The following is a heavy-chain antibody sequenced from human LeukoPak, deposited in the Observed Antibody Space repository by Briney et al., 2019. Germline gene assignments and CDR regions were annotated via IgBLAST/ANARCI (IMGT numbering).Heavy chain of an antibody. J-gene: IGHJ4*02. Sequence: GGSLRLSCAASGFTFSDYYMSWIRQAPGKGLEWVSYISSSGSTIYYADSVKGRFTISRDNAKNSLYLQMNSLRAEDTAVYYCAREYYDSSGYYYFDYWGQGTLVTVSS. CDR1: GFTFSDYY. CDR3: AREYYDSSGYYYFDY. V-gene: IGHV3-11*04. D-gene: IGHD3-22*01. CDR2: ISSSGSTI.